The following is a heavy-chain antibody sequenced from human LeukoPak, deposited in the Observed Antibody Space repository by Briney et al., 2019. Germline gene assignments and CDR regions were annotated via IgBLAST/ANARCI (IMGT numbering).Heavy chain of an antibody. J-gene: IGHJ4*02. CDR2: ISSSSSYI. V-gene: IGHV3-21*01. Sequence: GGSLRLSCAAAGFTFSSYSMNWVRQAPGKGLEWVSSISSSSSYIYYADSVKGRFTISKDNAKNSLYLQMNSLRAEDTAVYYCARVDVLMVYAIDYWGQGTLVTVSS. D-gene: IGHD2-8*01. CDR1: GFTFSSYS. CDR3: ARVDVLMVYAIDY.